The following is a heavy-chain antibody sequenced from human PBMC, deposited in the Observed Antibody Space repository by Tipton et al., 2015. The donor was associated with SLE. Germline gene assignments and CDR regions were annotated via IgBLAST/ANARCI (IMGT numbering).Heavy chain of an antibody. V-gene: IGHV4-39*07. Sequence: TLSLTCTVSGDPISSSNYHCGWSRQPPGKGLGWVGRIYYTGTTYYNPSLKSRATITINTSKDQFSLKMTSVTAADTALYYCARGLNFGVVNTWFDPWGQGPLVTVSS. CDR1: GDPISSSNYH. D-gene: IGHD3-3*01. CDR3: ARGLNFGVVNTWFDP. CDR2: IYYTGTT. J-gene: IGHJ5*02.